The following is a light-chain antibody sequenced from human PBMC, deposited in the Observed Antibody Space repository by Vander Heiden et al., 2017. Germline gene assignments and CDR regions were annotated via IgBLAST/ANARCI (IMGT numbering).Light chain of an antibody. V-gene: IGKV4-1*01. CDR1: QSVFMSTNTRNY. CDR3: QQCYSTPT. J-gene: IGKJ1*01. CDR2: WAS. Sequence: DIVMTQSPHSPAVPLGERATLNCTSSQSVFMSTNTRNYVVRYQHKPGQPPHLLIAWASTRDSVVPDRFSGGGSGEDFTLTISILQADDVAVYCCQQCYSTPTFGQGTKVEIK.